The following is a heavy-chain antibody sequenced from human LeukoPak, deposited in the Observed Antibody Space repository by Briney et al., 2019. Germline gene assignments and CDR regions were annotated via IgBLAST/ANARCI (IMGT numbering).Heavy chain of an antibody. CDR2: ITSSSSYI. D-gene: IGHD3-3*01. J-gene: IGHJ3*02. CDR3: ARDGDFWSAQGAFDI. CDR1: GVTFSSYW. V-gene: IGHV3-21*01. Sequence: GSLRLSCAASGVTFSSYWMSWVRQAPGKGLEWVSSITSSSSYIYYADSVKGRFTISRDNAKNSLYLQMNSLRAEDTAVYYCARDGDFWSAQGAFDIWGQGTMVTVSS.